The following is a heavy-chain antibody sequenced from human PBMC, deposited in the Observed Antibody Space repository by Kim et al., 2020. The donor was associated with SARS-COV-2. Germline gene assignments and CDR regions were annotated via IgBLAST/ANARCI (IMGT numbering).Heavy chain of an antibody. V-gene: IGHV2-70*01. CDR2: IDWDDDK. CDR3: ARINIAAAIDNWFDP. CDR1: GFSLSTSGMC. D-gene: IGHD6-6*01. J-gene: IGHJ5*02. Sequence: SGPTLVNPTQTLTLTCTFSGFSLSTSGMCVSWIRQPPGKALEWLALIDWDDDKYYSTSLKTRLTISKDTSKNQVVLTMTNMDPVDTATYYCARINIAAAIDNWFDPWGQGTLVTVSS.